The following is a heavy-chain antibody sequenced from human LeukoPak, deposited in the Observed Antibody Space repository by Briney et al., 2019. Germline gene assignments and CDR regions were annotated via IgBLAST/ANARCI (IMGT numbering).Heavy chain of an antibody. V-gene: IGHV3-11*01. D-gene: IGHD3-3*01. J-gene: IGHJ4*02. CDR1: GFTFSDYY. CDR3: ARDERLLSFLK. CDR2: ISESGTTV. Sequence: GGSLRLSCAASGFTFSDYYMTWNRQTPGKGLEWISYISESGTTVSYADSVKGRFTISRDNSKNTLYLQMNSLRAEDTAIYYCARDERLLSFLKWGQGTLVTVSS.